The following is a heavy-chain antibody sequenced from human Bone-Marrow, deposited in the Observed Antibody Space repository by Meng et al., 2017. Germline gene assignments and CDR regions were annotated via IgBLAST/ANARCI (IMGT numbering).Heavy chain of an antibody. V-gene: IGHV3-30*04. J-gene: IGHJ6*02. D-gene: IGHD6-13*01. CDR2: ISYDGSNK. CDR3: ARDSWGYYYGMDV. Sequence: GESLKISCVGSGFAFSSYTMSWVRQAPGKGLEWVAVISYDGSNKYYADFVKGRFTISRDNSKNTLYLQMNSLRAEDTAVYYCARDSWGYYYGMDVWGQGTTVTVSS. CDR1: GFAFSSYT.